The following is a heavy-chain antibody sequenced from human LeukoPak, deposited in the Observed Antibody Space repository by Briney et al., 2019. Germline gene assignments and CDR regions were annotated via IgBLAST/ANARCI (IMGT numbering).Heavy chain of an antibody. CDR1: GFTFSSYV. Sequence: SGGSLRLSCAASGFTFSSYVMNWVRRAPGKGLEWVSSISGGGSSTYYADSVKGRFTISRDSSKTTLFLQMNSLRAEDTAVYYCARDPDRYSYGYNYWGQGTLVTVSS. CDR3: ARDPDRYSYGYNY. CDR2: ISGGGSST. D-gene: IGHD5-18*01. V-gene: IGHV3-23*01. J-gene: IGHJ4*02.